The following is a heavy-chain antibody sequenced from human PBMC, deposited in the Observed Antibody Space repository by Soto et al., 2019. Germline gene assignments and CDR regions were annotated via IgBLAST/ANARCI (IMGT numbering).Heavy chain of an antibody. CDR1: GGTFSSYT. J-gene: IGHJ6*03. V-gene: IGHV1-69*04. Sequence: SVKVSCKASGGTFSSYTISWVRQAPGQGLEWMGRIIPILGIANYAQKFQGRVTITADKSTSTAYMELSSLRSEDTAVYYCARETREYSGYDYYYYMDVWGKGTTVTVSS. CDR2: IIPILGIA. CDR3: ARETREYSGYDYYYYMDV. D-gene: IGHD5-12*01.